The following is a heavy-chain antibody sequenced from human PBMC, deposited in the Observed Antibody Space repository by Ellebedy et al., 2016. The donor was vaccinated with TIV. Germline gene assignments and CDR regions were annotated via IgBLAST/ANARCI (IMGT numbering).Heavy chain of an antibody. D-gene: IGHD3-10*01. CDR3: VRGGAGRGVENNWFDP. V-gene: IGHV3-21*01. CDR2: ISGRSTSM. CDR1: GFTFSSYA. J-gene: IGHJ5*02. Sequence: GGSLRLSCAASGFTFSSYAMNWVRQAPGKGLAWVSGISGRSTSMYYADSLKGRFIISRDNSDNSLSLQMNSLRADDMAVYYCVRGGAGRGVENNWFDPWGQGTLVTVSS.